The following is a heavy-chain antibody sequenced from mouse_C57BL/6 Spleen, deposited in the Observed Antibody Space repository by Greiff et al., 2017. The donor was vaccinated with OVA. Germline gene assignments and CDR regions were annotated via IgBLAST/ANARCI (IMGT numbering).Heavy chain of an antibody. CDR2: IYPGDGDT. V-gene: IGHV1-82*01. CDR1: GYAFSSSW. Sequence: VQLQQSGPELVKPGASVKISCKASGYAFSSSWMNWVKQRPGKGLEWIGRIYPGDGDTNYNGKFKGKATLTADKSSSTAYMQLSSLTSEDSAVYFCARGGLHWYFDVWGTGTTVTVSS. J-gene: IGHJ1*03. D-gene: IGHD3-3*01. CDR3: ARGGLHWYFDV.